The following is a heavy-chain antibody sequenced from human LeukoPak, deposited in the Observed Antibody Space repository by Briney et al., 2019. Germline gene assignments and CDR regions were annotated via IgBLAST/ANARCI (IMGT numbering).Heavy chain of an antibody. Sequence: GGSLRLSCAASGFTFSSYEMNWVRQAPGKGLEWVSCIDNTGSLVYYADSVKGRFTVSRDNAQNSLYLQMSSLRAEDTALYYCARERASCGGDCLDYWGQGTLVTVSS. CDR2: IDNTGSLV. J-gene: IGHJ4*02. CDR1: GFTFSSYE. V-gene: IGHV3-48*03. D-gene: IGHD2-21*02. CDR3: ARERASCGGDCLDY.